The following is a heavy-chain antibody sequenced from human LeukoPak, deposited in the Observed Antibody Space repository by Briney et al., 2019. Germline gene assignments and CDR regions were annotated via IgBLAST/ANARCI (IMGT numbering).Heavy chain of an antibody. Sequence: GGALRLSCAASLFTFSSYAVSSGRQAPGKGREWVSAISGSGGSTYYADSVKGRFTNSRDNSKNTLYLQMNSLRAEDTAVYYCATLYRAMDYWGQGTLVTVSS. J-gene: IGHJ4*02. V-gene: IGHV3-23*01. CDR3: ATLYRAMDY. CDR2: ISGSGGST. CDR1: LFTFSSYA. D-gene: IGHD4-11*01.